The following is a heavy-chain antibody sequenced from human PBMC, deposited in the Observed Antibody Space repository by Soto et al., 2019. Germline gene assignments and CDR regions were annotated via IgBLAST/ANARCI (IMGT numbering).Heavy chain of an antibody. V-gene: IGHV4-30-2*02. D-gene: IGHD2-2*01. Sequence: SETLSLTCAVSGGSISSGGYSWSWIRQPPGKGLEWIGYIYHSGSTYYNPSLKSRVTISVDRSKNQFSLKLSSVTAADTAVYYCARSDCSSTSCFMYYYYMDVWGKGTTVTVSS. CDR1: GGSISSGGYS. CDR3: ARSDCSSTSCFMYYYYMDV. CDR2: IYHSGST. J-gene: IGHJ6*03.